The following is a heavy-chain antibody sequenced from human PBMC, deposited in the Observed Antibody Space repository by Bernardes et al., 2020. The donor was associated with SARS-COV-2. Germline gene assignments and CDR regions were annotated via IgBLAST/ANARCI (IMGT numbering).Heavy chain of an antibody. J-gene: IGHJ6*02. D-gene: IGHD2-2*01. CDR3: ARGGPALLYYYYYGMDV. CDR2: IYYSGST. CDR1: GDSMSSRRYY. Sequence: SETLSLTCTVSGDSMSSRRYYWGWIRQPPGKGLEWIGYIYYSGSTNYNPSLKSRVTISVDTSKNQFSLKLSSVTAADTAVYYCARGGPALLYYYYYGMDVWGQGTTVTVSS. V-gene: IGHV4-61*05.